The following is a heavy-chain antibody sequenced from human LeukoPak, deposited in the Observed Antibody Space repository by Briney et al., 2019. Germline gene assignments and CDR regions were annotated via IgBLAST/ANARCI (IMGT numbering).Heavy chain of an antibody. D-gene: IGHD2-2*02. CDR2: IPYDGSNE. J-gene: IGHJ4*02. CDR3: AIGGGDVAVLPAAIPCDY. CDR1: GFTFSSYG. Sequence: PGGSLRLSCAASGFTFSSYGMHWVRQAPGKGLEWVAFIPYDGSNEYYADSVKGRFTISRDNSKNTLYLQMNSLRAEDTARSCCAIGGGDVAVLPAAIPCDYWGQGTLVTVSS. V-gene: IGHV3-30*02.